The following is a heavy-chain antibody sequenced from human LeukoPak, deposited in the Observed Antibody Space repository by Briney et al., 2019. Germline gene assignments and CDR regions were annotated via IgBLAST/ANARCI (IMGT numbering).Heavy chain of an antibody. D-gene: IGHD6-19*01. J-gene: IGHJ4*02. CDR1: GFTFSSYG. CDR3: AKAGYSSGWRNFDY. V-gene: IGHV3-30*18. CDR2: ISSDGSNK. Sequence: PGGSLRLSCAASGFTFSSYGMHWVRQAPGKGLDWVAVISSDGSNKHYADSVKGRFTISRDNSKNTLYLQMNSLRAEDTAVFYCAKAGYSSGWRNFDYWGQGTLVTVSS.